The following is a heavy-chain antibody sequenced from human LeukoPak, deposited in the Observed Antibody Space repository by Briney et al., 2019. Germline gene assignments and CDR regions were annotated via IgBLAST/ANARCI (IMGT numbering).Heavy chain of an antibody. V-gene: IGHV4-34*01. J-gene: IGHJ4*02. CDR3: ARMTTGHDF. Sequence: SETLSLTCAVSGTSFSSYYWSWIRQPPGKGLEWIGEVNHSGYTNDNPSLKSRVTISVDTSKNQFSLWLRSVTAADTGVYFCARMTTGHDFWGQGTLVTVSS. CDR2: VNHSGYT. CDR1: GTSFSSYY. D-gene: IGHD4-17*01.